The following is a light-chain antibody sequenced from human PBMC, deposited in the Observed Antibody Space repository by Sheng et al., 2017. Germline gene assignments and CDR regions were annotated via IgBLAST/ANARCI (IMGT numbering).Light chain of an antibody. CDR1: SLRSYY. Sequence: SSDLTQDPAVSVALGQTVRITCQGDSLRSYYASWYQQKPGHAPLLVLFGENNRPAGIPDRFSGSSSGNSASLTITGAQAEDEADYYCMSRGSSSNHPVVFGGGTSLTVL. J-gene: IGLJ2*01. V-gene: IGLV3-19*01. CDR2: GEN. CDR3: MSRGSSSNHPVV.